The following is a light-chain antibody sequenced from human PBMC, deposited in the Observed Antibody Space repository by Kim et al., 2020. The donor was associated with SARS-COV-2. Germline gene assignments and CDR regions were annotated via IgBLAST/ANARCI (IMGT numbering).Light chain of an antibody. Sequence: DIQMTQSPSTLSASVGDRVTITCRASQDINIWLAWYQKKPGKAPKLLIYKASRLESGVPSRFSGSVSGTEFTLTFSSLQPDDFATYYCQQYSSYPYTFGQGTKLEI. V-gene: IGKV1-5*03. CDR2: KAS. CDR3: QQYSSYPYT. CDR1: QDINIW. J-gene: IGKJ2*01.